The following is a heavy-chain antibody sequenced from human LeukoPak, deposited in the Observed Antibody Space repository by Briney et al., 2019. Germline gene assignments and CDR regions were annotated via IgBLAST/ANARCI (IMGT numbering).Heavy chain of an antibody. D-gene: IGHD3-10*01. V-gene: IGHV4-39*07. Sequence: PSETLSLTCTVSGGSISSSSYYWGWIRQPPGKGLEWIGSIYYSGSTYYNPSLKSRVTISVDTSKNQFSLKLSSVTAADTAVYYCATIAYGYYFDYWGQGTLVTVSS. J-gene: IGHJ4*02. CDR1: GGSISSSSYY. CDR2: IYYSGST. CDR3: ATIAYGYYFDY.